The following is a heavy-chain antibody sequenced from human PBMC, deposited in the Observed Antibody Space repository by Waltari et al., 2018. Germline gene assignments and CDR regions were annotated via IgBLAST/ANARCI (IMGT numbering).Heavy chain of an antibody. Sequence: QMQLVQSGPEVKKPGTSVKVSCKASGFTFTSSAVQWVRQARGQRLEWIGWIVVGNGNTNYAQKFQERVTITRDMSTSTAYMELSSLRSEDTAVYYCAADPSPYYCYDSDPDAFDIWGQGTMVTVSS. CDR3: AADPSPYYCYDSDPDAFDI. CDR1: GFTFTSSA. V-gene: IGHV1-58*01. J-gene: IGHJ3*02. D-gene: IGHD3-22*01. CDR2: IVVGNGNT.